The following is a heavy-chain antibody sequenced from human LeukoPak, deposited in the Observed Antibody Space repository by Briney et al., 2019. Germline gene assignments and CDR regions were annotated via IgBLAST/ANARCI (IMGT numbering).Heavy chain of an antibody. D-gene: IGHD6-25*01. CDR2: ISGSSRYR. V-gene: IGHV3-21*01. CDR3: ARDRSSGRFDY. Sequence: GGSLRLSRAASGFTFSSFSMNWVRQAPGKGLEWVSVISGSSRYRYDAASVKGRFTISRDNAKNILYLEMDSLRAEDTAVYYCARDRSSGRFDYWGQGTLVTVSS. CDR1: GFTFSSFS. J-gene: IGHJ4*02.